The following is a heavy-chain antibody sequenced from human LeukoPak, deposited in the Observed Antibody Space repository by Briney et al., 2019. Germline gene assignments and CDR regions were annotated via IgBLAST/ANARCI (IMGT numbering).Heavy chain of an antibody. CDR3: ARARRYCSSTSCYYEYFQH. CDR1: GFTVSSNY. CDR2: IYSGGST. J-gene: IGHJ1*01. V-gene: IGHV3-53*01. D-gene: IGHD2-2*01. Sequence: PGGSLRLSCAASGFTVSSNYMSWVRQAPGKGLEWVSVIYSGGSTYYADSVKGRFTISRDNSKNTLYLQMNSLRAEDTAVYYCARARRYCSSTSCYYEYFQHWGQGTLVTVSS.